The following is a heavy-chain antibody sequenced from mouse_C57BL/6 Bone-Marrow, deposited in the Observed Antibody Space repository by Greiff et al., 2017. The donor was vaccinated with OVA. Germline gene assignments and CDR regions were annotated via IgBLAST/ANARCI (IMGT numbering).Heavy chain of an antibody. CDR1: GFTFSSYA. CDR3: AREAPRQLRLRYAMDY. D-gene: IGHD3-2*02. J-gene: IGHJ4*01. CDR2: ISDGGSYT. Sequence: EVKLVESGGGLVKPGGSLKLSCAASGFTFSSYAMSWVRQTPEKRLEWVATISDGGSYTYYPDNVKGRFTISRDNAKNNLYLQMSHLKSEDTAMYYCAREAPRQLRLRYAMDYWGQGTSVTVSS. V-gene: IGHV5-4*01.